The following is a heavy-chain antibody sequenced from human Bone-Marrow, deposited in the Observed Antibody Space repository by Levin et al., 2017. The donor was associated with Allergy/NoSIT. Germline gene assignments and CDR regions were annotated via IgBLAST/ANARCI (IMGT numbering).Heavy chain of an antibody. CDR2: IRSKANSYAT. CDR1: GFTFSGSA. Sequence: KVSCAASGFTFSGSAMHWVRQASGKGLEWVGRIRSKANSYATAYAASVKGRFTISRDDSKNTAYLQMNSLKTEDTAVYYCTTSSSSWYYDYWGQGTLVTVSS. J-gene: IGHJ4*02. CDR3: TTSSSSWYYDY. D-gene: IGHD6-13*01. V-gene: IGHV3-73*01.